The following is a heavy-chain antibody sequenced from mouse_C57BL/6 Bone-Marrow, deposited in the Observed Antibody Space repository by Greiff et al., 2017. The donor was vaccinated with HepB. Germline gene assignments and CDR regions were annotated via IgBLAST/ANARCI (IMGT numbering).Heavy chain of an antibody. Sequence: VQLQQSGPELVKPGASVKISCKASGYTFTDYYMNWVKQSHGKSLEWIGDINPNNGGTSYNQKFKGKATLTVDKSSITAYMELRSLTSEDSAVYYCACNLAWFAYWGQGTLVTVSA. CDR1: GYTFTDYY. CDR3: ACNLAWFAY. D-gene: IGHD2-1*01. J-gene: IGHJ3*01. CDR2: INPNNGGT. V-gene: IGHV1-26*01.